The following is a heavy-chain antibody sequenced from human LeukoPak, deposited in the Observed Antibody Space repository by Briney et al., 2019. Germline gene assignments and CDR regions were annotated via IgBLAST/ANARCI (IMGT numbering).Heavy chain of an antibody. Sequence: GGSLRLSCAASGLIFTNYFMSWVRQAPGKGLEWVASIKHDGSEKYYVDSVRGRFTISRDNTMNSLYLQMSSLRAEDTAVYYCATDRGWRTSGYYLYYFEYWGQGTLVTFSS. J-gene: IGHJ4*02. CDR2: IKHDGSEK. CDR3: ATDRGWRTSGYYLYYFEY. D-gene: IGHD3-3*01. CDR1: GLIFTNYF. V-gene: IGHV3-7*01.